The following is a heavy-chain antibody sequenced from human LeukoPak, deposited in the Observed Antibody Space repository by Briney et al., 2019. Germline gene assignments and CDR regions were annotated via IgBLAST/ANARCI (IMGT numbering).Heavy chain of an antibody. Sequence: GGSLRLSCAASGFTVSSNYMNWVRQAPGKGLEWVSYISSSGSTIYYADSVKGRFTISRDNAKNSLYLQMNSLRAEDTAVYYCARGDTAMVTPDYWGQGTLVTVSS. CDR3: ARGDTAMVTPDY. V-gene: IGHV3-48*03. CDR2: ISSSGSTI. J-gene: IGHJ4*02. CDR1: GFTVSSNY. D-gene: IGHD5-18*01.